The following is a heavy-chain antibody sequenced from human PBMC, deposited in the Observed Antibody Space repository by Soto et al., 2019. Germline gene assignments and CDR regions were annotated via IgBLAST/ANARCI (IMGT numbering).Heavy chain of an antibody. CDR3: ARRAWGGTYSSAWYFDY. V-gene: IGHV5-10-1*03. CDR2: IDPSDSYT. Sequence: EVQLVQSGAEVKKPGESLRISCKGSGYRFTSSWISWVRQMPGKGLEWLGTIDPSDSYTDYSPSFQGHVTISSDKSISTAYLQWSSLKASDTAMFYCARRAWGGTYSSAWYFDYWGQGTLVTVSS. CDR1: GYRFTSSW. D-gene: IGHD6-25*01. J-gene: IGHJ4*02.